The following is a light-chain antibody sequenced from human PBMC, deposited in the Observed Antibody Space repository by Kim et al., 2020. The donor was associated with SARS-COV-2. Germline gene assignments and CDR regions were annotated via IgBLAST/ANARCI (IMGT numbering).Light chain of an antibody. CDR3: MQTIQRPLKWT. V-gene: IGKV2D-29*01. J-gene: IGKJ1*01. CDR2: EVS. Sequence: DDAVTQTPLSLSVTPGQPASISCKSSQSLLHTDGKTYLYWYLQRPGQAPQPLIYEVSNRFAGVPDRFSGSGSGTDFTLKISRVEAEDVGIYYCMQTIQRPLKWTFGQGTKLEI. CDR1: QSLLHTDGKTY.